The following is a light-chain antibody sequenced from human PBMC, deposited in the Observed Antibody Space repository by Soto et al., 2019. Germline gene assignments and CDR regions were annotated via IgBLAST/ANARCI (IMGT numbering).Light chain of an antibody. CDR2: DAS. J-gene: IGKJ3*01. CDR1: QSLNNY. CDR3: QQRYNGPRFS. V-gene: IGKV3-11*01. Sequence: EIVLTQSPATLSLSPGARATLSCRASQSLNNYLAWYQQKPGQAPRLLIYDASERATGIPARFSGSGSGTDFTRTISSLEPEEFAVYYCQQRYNGPRFSFGPGTRLDIK.